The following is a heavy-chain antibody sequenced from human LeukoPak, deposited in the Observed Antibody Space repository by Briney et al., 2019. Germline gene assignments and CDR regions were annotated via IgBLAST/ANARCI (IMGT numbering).Heavy chain of an antibody. CDR3: ARDWDSPGLGYYGMDV. V-gene: IGHV4-38-2*02. J-gene: IGHJ6*02. CDR1: GYSISSGYY. CDR2: IYHSGST. Sequence: SETLSLTCAVSGYSISSGYYRGWIRQPPGKGLEWIGEIYHSGSTNYNPSLKSRVTISVDKSKNQFSLKLSSVTAADTAVYYCARDWDSPGLGYYGMDVWGQGTTVTVSS. D-gene: IGHD3-16*01.